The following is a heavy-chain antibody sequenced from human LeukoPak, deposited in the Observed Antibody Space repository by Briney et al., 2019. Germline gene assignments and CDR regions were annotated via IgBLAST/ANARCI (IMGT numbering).Heavy chain of an antibody. Sequence: PGGSLRLSCAASGFTFSSYAMSWVRQAPGKGLEWVSAISGSGGSTYYADSVKGRFTIPRDNSKNTLYLQMNSLRAEDTAVYYCAKNSGSSGYFPHYYYYYYMDVWGKGTTVTVSS. V-gene: IGHV3-23*01. CDR2: ISGSGGST. CDR3: AKNSGSSGYFPHYYYYYYMDV. CDR1: GFTFSSYA. J-gene: IGHJ6*03. D-gene: IGHD3-22*01.